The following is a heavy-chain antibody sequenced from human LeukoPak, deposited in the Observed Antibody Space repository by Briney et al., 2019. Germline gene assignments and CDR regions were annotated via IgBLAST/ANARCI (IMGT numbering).Heavy chain of an antibody. D-gene: IGHD3-10*01. Sequence: GGSLRLSCAASGFTFSNAWMSWVRQAPGKGLEWVGRIKSKTDGGAPDYAAPVKGRFTISRDDSKNTLYLQMNSLKTEDTAVYYCTTSLLYYYGSGTPYYWGQGTLVTVSS. V-gene: IGHV3-15*01. J-gene: IGHJ4*02. CDR2: IKSKTDGGAP. CDR3: TTSLLYYYGSGTPYY. CDR1: GFTFSNAW.